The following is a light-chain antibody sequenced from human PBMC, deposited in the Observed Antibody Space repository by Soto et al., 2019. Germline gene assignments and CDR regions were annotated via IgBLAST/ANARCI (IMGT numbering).Light chain of an antibody. CDR2: GAS. Sequence: EIVMTQSPATLSVSPGERATLSCRASQSVSSNLAWYQQKRGQAPRLLIYGASTRATGIPARFSGCGSGTEFTLTISSLQSEDFAVYYCQQYNNWPPYTFGQGTKLEIK. CDR3: QQYNNWPPYT. J-gene: IGKJ2*01. CDR1: QSVSSN. V-gene: IGKV3-15*01.